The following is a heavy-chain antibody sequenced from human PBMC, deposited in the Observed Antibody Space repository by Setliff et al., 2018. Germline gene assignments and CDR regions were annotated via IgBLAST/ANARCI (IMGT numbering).Heavy chain of an antibody. Sequence: GGSLRLSCAASGFTFGDFAMTWVRQAPGKGLEWVSGIGGRGISTYYADSVKGRFIISRDNSENTLYLQMNSLRAEDTAIYYCLEGGWGATFHSWGRGTLVTVSS. V-gene: IGHV3-23*01. J-gene: IGHJ5*01. D-gene: IGHD1-26*01. CDR2: IGGRGIST. CDR3: LEGGWGATFHS. CDR1: GFTFGDFA.